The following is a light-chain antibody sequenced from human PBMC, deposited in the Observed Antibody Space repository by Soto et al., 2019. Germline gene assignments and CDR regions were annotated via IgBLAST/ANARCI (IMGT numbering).Light chain of an antibody. CDR2: AAS. J-gene: IGKJ4*01. CDR1: QGIGSW. V-gene: IGKV1-12*01. Sequence: DTEMTKYHSCVSAHPRPTVPTPCPANQGIGSWLAWYQQKPGKAPKLLIYAASSLQSGVPSRFSGSESGTDFSLTISSLQPEDFATSYCTPAKSFPPTFGGGTK. CDR3: TPAKSFPPT.